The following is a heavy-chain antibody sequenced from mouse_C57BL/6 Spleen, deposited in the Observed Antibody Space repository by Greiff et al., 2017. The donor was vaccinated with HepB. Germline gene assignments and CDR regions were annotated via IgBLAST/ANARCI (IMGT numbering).Heavy chain of an antibody. V-gene: IGHV1-74*01. CDR2: IHPSDSDT. J-gene: IGHJ4*01. CDR3: AIEMTQATFWYAMDY. Sequence: QVQLQQPGAELVKPGASVKVSCKASGYTFTSYWMHWVKQRPGQGLEWIGRIHPSDSDTNYNQKFKGKATLTVDKSASTAYMQLSSLTSEDSAVYYCAIEMTQATFWYAMDYWGQGTSVTVSS. D-gene: IGHD3-2*02. CDR1: GYTFTSYW.